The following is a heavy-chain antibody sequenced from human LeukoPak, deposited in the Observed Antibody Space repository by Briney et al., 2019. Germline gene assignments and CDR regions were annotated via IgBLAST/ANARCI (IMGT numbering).Heavy chain of an antibody. CDR1: GGSISSGGHH. CDR3: ARDPYSSGYYYYYGMDV. CDR2: IYYSGST. J-gene: IGHJ6*02. Sequence: SQTLSLTCTVSGGSISSGGHHWSWIRQHPGKGLEWIGYIYYSGSTYYNPSLKSRVTISIDTSKNQFSLKLSSVTAADTAVYYCARDPYSSGYYYYYGMDVWGQGTTVTVSS. D-gene: IGHD6-19*01. V-gene: IGHV4-31*03.